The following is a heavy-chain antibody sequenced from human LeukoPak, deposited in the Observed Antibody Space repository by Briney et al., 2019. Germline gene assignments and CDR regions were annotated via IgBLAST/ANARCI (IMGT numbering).Heavy chain of an antibody. Sequence: GGSLRLSCAASGFTFSSYAMSWVRQAPGKGLEWVSAISGSGGSAYYADSVKGRFTISRDNSKNTLYLQMNSLRAEDTAVYYCVLLWFGTPFDPWGQGTLVTVSS. CDR2: ISGSGGSA. J-gene: IGHJ5*02. V-gene: IGHV3-23*01. D-gene: IGHD3-10*01. CDR1: GFTFSSYA. CDR3: VLLWFGTPFDP.